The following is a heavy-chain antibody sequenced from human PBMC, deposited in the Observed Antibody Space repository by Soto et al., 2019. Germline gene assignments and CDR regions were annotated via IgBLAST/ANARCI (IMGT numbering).Heavy chain of an antibody. J-gene: IGHJ6*02. CDR3: ARSSYSSSPDYYYGMDV. V-gene: IGHV1-18*01. CDR1: GYTFTSYA. Sequence: QVQLVQSGAEVKKPGASVKVSCKASGYTFTSYAISWMRQAPGQGPEWMGWISAYNGKTNYAQKVQGRVTLTTETSAAPAYMELRSLRSDDTTVYYCARSSYSSSPDYYYGMDVWGQGTTVTVSS. D-gene: IGHD6-6*01. CDR2: ISAYNGKT.